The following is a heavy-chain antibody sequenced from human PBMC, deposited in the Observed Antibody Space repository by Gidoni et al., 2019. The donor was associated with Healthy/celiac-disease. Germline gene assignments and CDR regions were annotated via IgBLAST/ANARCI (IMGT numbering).Heavy chain of an antibody. J-gene: IGHJ4*02. Sequence: QVQLVESGGGVVQPGRPLRLSCAASGFTFSSYGMHWVGQAPGKGLEWVAVIWYDGSNKYYADSVKGRFTISRDNSKNTLYLQMNSLRAEDTAVYYCARDWGDGYNFLDYWGQGTLVTVSS. CDR3: ARDWGDGYNFLDY. D-gene: IGHD5-12*01. V-gene: IGHV3-33*01. CDR1: GFTFSSYG. CDR2: IWYDGSNK.